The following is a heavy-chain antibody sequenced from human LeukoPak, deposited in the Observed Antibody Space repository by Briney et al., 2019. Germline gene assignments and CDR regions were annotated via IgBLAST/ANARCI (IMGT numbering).Heavy chain of an antibody. V-gene: IGHV1-2*04. CDR3: ARANFLYCSSTSCLFDY. D-gene: IGHD2-2*01. Sequence: ASVTVSCKASGYTFTDYYMHWVRLAPGQGLEWMGWINPNSGGTNYVQKFQGWVTMTRDTSINTAYMELSRLTSDDTAVYYCARANFLYCSSTSCLFDYWGQGTLVTVSS. J-gene: IGHJ4*02. CDR1: GYTFTDYY. CDR2: INPNSGGT.